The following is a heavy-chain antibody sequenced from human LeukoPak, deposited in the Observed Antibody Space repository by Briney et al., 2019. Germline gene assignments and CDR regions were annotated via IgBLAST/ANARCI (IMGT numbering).Heavy chain of an antibody. CDR1: GFTFSHFG. CDR2: IWSDGTSK. J-gene: IGHJ4*02. D-gene: IGHD4-11*01. V-gene: IGHV3-33*06. Sequence: GGSLRLSCAASGFTFSHFGFHWVRQAPGKGLEWVAVIWSDGTSKYYGDSVKGRFIIQRDDSQKTVYLQMNRLRAEDTTIYYCAKDAQRGFDYSNSLEYWGQGSLVTVSS. CDR3: AKDAQRGFDYSNSLEY.